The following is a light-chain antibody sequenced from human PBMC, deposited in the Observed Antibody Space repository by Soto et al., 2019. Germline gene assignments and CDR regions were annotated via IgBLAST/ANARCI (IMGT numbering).Light chain of an antibody. CDR1: QDISNY. V-gene: IGKV1-33*01. CDR2: DAS. CDR3: QQYDNLPLT. Sequence: DIQMTQSPSSLSASVGDRVTITCQASQDISNYLNWYQQKPGKAPKLLIYDASNVETGVPSRFSGSGSGTDFTFTISSLQPEDIATYYCQQYDNLPLTFGRGTKVEIK. J-gene: IGKJ4*01.